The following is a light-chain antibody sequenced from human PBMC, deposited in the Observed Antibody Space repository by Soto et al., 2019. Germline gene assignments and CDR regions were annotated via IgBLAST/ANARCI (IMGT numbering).Light chain of an antibody. CDR1: QSVSTS. J-gene: IGKJ4*01. Sequence: EIVFSQSPATLSLSPGDRATLSCRASQSVSTSLAWYQQKPGQAPRLLIYEASNRATGIPARFSGSGSGTGFTLTISSLEPEDCAVYYCQQRGSWPLTFGGGTKVDIK. CDR3: QQRGSWPLT. V-gene: IGKV3-11*01. CDR2: EAS.